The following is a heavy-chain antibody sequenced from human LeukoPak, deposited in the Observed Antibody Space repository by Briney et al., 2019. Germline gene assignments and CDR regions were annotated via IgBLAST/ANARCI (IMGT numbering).Heavy chain of an antibody. CDR3: ARGGRYYYGSGSYYNY. Sequence: SETLPLTCSVSGGSISTRGYYWAWIRQPPGKGLEWVGSISYSGTTFYNPSLKSRISISGDTSKNQFSLKLSSVTAADTAVYYCARGGRYYYGSGSYYNYWGQGTLVTVSS. D-gene: IGHD3-10*01. V-gene: IGHV4-39*01. CDR1: GGSISTRGYY. J-gene: IGHJ4*02. CDR2: ISYSGTT.